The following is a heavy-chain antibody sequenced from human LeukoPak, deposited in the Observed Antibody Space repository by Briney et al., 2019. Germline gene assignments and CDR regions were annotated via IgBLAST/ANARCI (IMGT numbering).Heavy chain of an antibody. D-gene: IGHD1-26*01. CDR1: GFTFDDYA. CDR3: AKDIYSGTYPTGFDAFDI. V-gene: IGHV3-9*03. Sequence: PGGSLRLSCAASGFTFDDYAMHWVRQAPGKGLEWVSGISWNSGSIGYADSVKGRFTISRDNAKNSLYLQMNSLRAEDMALYYCAKDIYSGTYPTGFDAFDIWGQGTMVTVSS. J-gene: IGHJ3*02. CDR2: ISWNSGSI.